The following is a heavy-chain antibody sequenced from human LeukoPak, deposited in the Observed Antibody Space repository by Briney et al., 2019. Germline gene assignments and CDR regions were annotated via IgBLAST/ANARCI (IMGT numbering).Heavy chain of an antibody. CDR1: GYTFSRYD. J-gene: IGHJ6*03. CDR3: ARERAPRSYYYYMDV. CDR2: MNPNSGNT. V-gene: IGHV1-8*01. Sequence: ASVKVSCKASGYTFSRYDINWVRQATGQGLEWMGWMNPNSGNTGYAQKFQGRVTMTRNTSISTAYMELSRLRSDDTAVYYCARERAPRSYYYYMDVWGKGTTVTVSS.